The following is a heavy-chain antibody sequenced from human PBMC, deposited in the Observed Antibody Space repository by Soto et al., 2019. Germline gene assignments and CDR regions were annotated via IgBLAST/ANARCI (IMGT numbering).Heavy chain of an antibody. D-gene: IGHD4-17*01. CDR2: IHPSYSSH. Sequence: GESLKIPCQGSGYTFDNYWIAWVRQVPGEGLEWIGVIHPSYSSHEHNPSFQSHVNISADKSISTAYLQWNTQRTSDTATYLCARLPTGFPNWFDPWGQGNRVTVSS. V-gene: IGHV5-51*01. CDR3: ARLPTGFPNWFDP. CDR1: GYTFDNYW. J-gene: IGHJ5*02.